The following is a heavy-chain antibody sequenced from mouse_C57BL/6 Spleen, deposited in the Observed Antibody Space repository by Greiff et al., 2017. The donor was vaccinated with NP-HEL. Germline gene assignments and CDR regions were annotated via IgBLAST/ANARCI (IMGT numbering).Heavy chain of an antibody. V-gene: IGHV1-55*01. J-gene: IGHJ2*01. D-gene: IGHD2-3*01. Sequence: VQLQQPGAELVKPGASVKMSCKASGYTFTSYWITWVKQRPGQGLEWIGDIYPGSGSTNYNEKFKSKATLTVDTSSSTAYMQLSSLTSEDSAVYYCARSALPYEYFDYWGQGTTLTVSS. CDR3: ARSALPYEYFDY. CDR2: IYPGSGST. CDR1: GYTFTSYW.